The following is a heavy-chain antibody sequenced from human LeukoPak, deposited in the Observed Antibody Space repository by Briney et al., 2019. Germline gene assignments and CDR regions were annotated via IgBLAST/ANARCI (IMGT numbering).Heavy chain of an antibody. CDR2: IRYDGSNK. Sequence: GGSLRLSCAASGFTFSGYDMHWVRQAPGKGLEWVAFIRYDGSNKYYTDSVKGRFTISRDNSKNTQYLQMNSLRPEDTAVYYCAKASAIDYWGQGTLVTVSS. J-gene: IGHJ4*02. CDR3: AKASAIDY. V-gene: IGHV3-30*02. CDR1: GFTFSGYD.